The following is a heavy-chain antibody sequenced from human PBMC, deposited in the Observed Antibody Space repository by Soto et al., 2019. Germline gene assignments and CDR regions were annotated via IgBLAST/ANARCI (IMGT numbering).Heavy chain of an antibody. CDR3: ARVPSP. Sequence: SETLSLTCGVSGGSISRGGYSWSWIRQPPGKGLEWIGYISHTGSTYYNPSLKSRVTISVDRSKNQFSLKLSSVTAADTAVYYCARVPSPWGQGTLVTVSS. CDR2: ISHTGST. CDR1: GGSISRGGYS. V-gene: IGHV4-30-2*01. J-gene: IGHJ5*02.